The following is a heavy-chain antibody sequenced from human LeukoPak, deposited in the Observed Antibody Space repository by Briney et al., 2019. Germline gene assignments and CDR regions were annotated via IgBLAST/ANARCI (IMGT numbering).Heavy chain of an antibody. V-gene: IGHV4-38-2*02. Sequence: SETLSLTCTVSGYSISSGYYWGWIRQPPGKGLEWIGSIYHSGSTYYNPSLKSRVTISVDTSKNQFSLKLSSVTAADTAVYYCAGITVTTWYYYYYMDVWGKGTTVTVSS. CDR2: IYHSGST. CDR3: AGITVTTWYYYYYMDV. CDR1: GYSISSGYY. D-gene: IGHD4-17*01. J-gene: IGHJ6*03.